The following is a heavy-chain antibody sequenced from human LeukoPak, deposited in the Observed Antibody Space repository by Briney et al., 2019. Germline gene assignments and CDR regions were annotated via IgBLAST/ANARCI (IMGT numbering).Heavy chain of an antibody. CDR3: ARVYGDYYYYGMDV. CDR1: GVSISSGDYY. J-gene: IGHJ6*02. D-gene: IGHD4-17*01. V-gene: IGHV4-30-4*01. CDR2: IYYSGST. Sequence: SETLSLTCTVSGVSISSGDYYWSWIRQPPGKGLEWIGYIYYSGSTYYNPSLKSRVTISVDTSKNQFSLKLSSVTAADTAVYYCARVYGDYYYYGMDVWGQGTTVTVSS.